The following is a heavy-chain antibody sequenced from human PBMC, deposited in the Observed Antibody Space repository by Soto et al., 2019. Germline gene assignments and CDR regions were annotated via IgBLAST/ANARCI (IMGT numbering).Heavy chain of an antibody. CDR1: GFTFSSYW. D-gene: IGHD3-22*01. CDR3: FGRSSDYLGFPFDY. V-gene: IGHV3-74*01. J-gene: IGHJ4*02. Sequence: EVQLVESGGGLVQPGGSLRLSCTASGFTFSSYWMHWVRQGPGKGLVWVSRLNGDGTYTDYVDSVKGRFTISRDNSKNTLYLQMNSLRAEDTAVYYCFGRSSDYLGFPFDYWGQGILVTGSS. CDR2: LNGDGTYT.